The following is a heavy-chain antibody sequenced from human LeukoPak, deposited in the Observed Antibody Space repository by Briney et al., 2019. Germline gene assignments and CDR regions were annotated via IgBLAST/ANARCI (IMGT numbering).Heavy chain of an antibody. CDR2: INTDVSRT. D-gene: IGHD1-1*01. CDR1: GFTFSNYW. Sequence: GGSLRLSCAASGFTFSNYWMHWVRQAPGKGLVWVSRINTDVSRTSYADSVKGRFTISRDNAKNSLYLQMNSLRAEDTAVYYCARELERKLPPPYYYYYGMDVWGQGTTVTVSS. V-gene: IGHV3-74*01. CDR3: ARELERKLPPPYYYYYGMDV. J-gene: IGHJ6*02.